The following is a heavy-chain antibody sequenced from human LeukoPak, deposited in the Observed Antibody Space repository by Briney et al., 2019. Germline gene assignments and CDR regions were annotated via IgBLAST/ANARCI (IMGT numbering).Heavy chain of an antibody. CDR2: ICGNSGDI. J-gene: IGHJ4*02. CDR1: GFTFSDSY. Sequence: SGGSLRLSCAASGFTFSDSYMTWVRQAPGKGLEWLSYICGNSGDINYADSVKGRFTNSRDNAKNSLYLQMNSLRVEDTAVYYCARDPRTVRIWGQGTLVTVSS. D-gene: IGHD1-1*01. CDR3: ARDPRTVRI. V-gene: IGHV3-11*06.